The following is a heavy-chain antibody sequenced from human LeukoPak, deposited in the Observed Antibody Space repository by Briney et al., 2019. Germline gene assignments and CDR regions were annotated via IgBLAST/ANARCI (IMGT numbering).Heavy chain of an antibody. D-gene: IGHD3-10*01. CDR3: ARDGGFMVRGFIKKPVDY. CDR2: IKQDGSEK. CDR1: GFTFSSYW. Sequence: PGGSLRLSCAASGFTFSSYWMSWVRQAPGKGLEWVANIKQDGSEKYYVDSVKGRFTISRDNAKSSLYLQMNSLRAEDTAVYYCARDGGFMVRGFIKKPVDYWVQGTLVNVSS. V-gene: IGHV3-7*01. J-gene: IGHJ4*02.